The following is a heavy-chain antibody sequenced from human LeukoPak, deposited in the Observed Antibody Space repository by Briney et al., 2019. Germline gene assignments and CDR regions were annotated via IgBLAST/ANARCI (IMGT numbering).Heavy chain of an antibody. V-gene: IGHV3-23*01. D-gene: IGHD2-21*02. CDR1: GFTFSNYA. CDR2: ISVIGGST. CDR3: AKTTPGSNGPYCAGDCSFDC. J-gene: IGHJ4*02. Sequence: GGSLRLACAASGFTFSNYAMNWVRQAPGKGLKWVSAISVIGGSTYYADSVRGRFTISRDNSKNTLYLQMNSLRAEDTAVYYCAKTTPGSNGPYCAGDCSFDCWGQGTLVTVSS.